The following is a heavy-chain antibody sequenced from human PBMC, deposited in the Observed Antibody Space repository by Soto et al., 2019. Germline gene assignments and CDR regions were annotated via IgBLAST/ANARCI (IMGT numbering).Heavy chain of an antibody. CDR3: ARLPGYCSGDSCRIDY. J-gene: IGHJ4*02. D-gene: IGHD2-15*01. Sequence: SETLSLTCTVSGASISRYYWSWIRQSPGKGLEWIGYLYNTGSTIYNPSLKSRVTISVDTSKNQFSLKLSSVTAADTAVYFCARLPGYCSGDSCRIDYWGQGTLVTVSS. CDR1: GASISRYY. V-gene: IGHV4-59*08. CDR2: LYNTGST.